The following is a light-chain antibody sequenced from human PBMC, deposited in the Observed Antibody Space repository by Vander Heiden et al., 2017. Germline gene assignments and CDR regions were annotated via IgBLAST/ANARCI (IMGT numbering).Light chain of an antibody. CDR3: HQDYGTPYT. CDR1: QSVLYSSNNKNY. Sequence: DIVMTQSPDSLAVSLGERATINCKSSQSVLYSSNNKNYLAWYQQKPGQPPKLLIYWASTRESGVPDRFSGSGSGTDFTLTISSLQAEDVAVYYCHQDYGTPYTFGPGTKLEIK. J-gene: IGKJ2*01. V-gene: IGKV4-1*01. CDR2: WAS.